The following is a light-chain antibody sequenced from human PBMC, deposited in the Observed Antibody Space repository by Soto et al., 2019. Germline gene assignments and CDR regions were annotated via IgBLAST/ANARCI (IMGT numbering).Light chain of an antibody. J-gene: IGKJ4*01. CDR3: QQYGSSEVT. Sequence: EIVLTQSPGTLSLSPGERATLSCRASQSVSGSYFAWYQQKPGQAPRLLIYGASSRATGIPDRFSGSGSGTDFTLTISRLEPEDCAVYYCQQYGSSEVTFGGGTKVEIK. CDR2: GAS. V-gene: IGKV3-20*01. CDR1: QSVSGSY.